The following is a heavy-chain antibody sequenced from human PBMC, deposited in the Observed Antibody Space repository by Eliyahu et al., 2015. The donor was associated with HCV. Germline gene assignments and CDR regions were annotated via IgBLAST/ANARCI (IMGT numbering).Heavy chain of an antibody. J-gene: IGHJ4*02. V-gene: IGHV3-21*01. D-gene: IGHD6-19*01. CDR3: ARVRPIAVADDY. CDR2: ISSSSSYI. Sequence: EVQLVESGGGLVKPGGSLRLSCAASGFTFSSYSMNWVRQAPGKGLEWVSSISSSSSYIYYADSVKGRFTISRDNAKNSLYLQMNSLRAEDTAVYYCARVRPIAVADDYWGQGTLVTVSS. CDR1: GFTFSSYS.